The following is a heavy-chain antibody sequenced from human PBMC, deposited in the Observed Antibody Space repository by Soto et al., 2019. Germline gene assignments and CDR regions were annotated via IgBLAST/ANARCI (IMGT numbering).Heavy chain of an antibody. D-gene: IGHD1-7*01. J-gene: IGHJ4*02. CDR1: GLTFSSYA. CDR2: MSGSGDRT. V-gene: IGHV3-23*01. CDR3: AGSPTVDNWYSASLC. Sequence: EVQWLESGGGLVQPGGSLRLSWAASGLTFSSYAMSWVRQPPGKGLDWVSAMSGSGDRTYYVDSVKGRFTNSRDNSKNTLYLQMNSLRADDTAVYFCAGSPTVDNWYSASLCWGEGTLVTVSS.